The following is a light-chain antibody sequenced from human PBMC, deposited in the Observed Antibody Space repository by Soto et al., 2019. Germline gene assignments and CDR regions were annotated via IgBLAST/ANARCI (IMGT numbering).Light chain of an antibody. CDR2: DVA. CDR1: SSDVGGSNF. CDR3: VSLASSTAYV. Sequence: QSVLTQPASVSASPGQSITISCTGTSSDVGGSNFVSWYQQHPGKPPKLIIYDVATRPSGISNRFSGSKSGSTASLINSRLQTENEADYTCVSLASSTAYVFRSGTKLTVL. J-gene: IGLJ1*01. V-gene: IGLV2-14*03.